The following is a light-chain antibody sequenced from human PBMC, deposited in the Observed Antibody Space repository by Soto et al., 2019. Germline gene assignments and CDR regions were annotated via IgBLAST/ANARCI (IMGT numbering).Light chain of an antibody. CDR2: GAS. V-gene: IGKV3-20*01. CDR3: PQYGSSRT. Sequence: EIVLTQSPGTLSLSPGERATLSCRASQSVSSSYLAWYQQKPGQAPRLLIYGASSRATGIPDRFSGSGSGTDFTLTIRRLEPEDFEVYYCPQYGSSRTFGQGTKVEIK. CDR1: QSVSSSY. J-gene: IGKJ1*01.